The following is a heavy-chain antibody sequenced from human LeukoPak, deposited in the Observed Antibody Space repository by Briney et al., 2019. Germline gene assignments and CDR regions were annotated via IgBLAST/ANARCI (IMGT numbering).Heavy chain of an antibody. Sequence: SETLSLTCTVSGGSISSYYWSWIRQPPGKGLERIGYIYYSGSTNYNPSLKSRVTISVDTSKNQFSLKLSSVTAADTAVYYCARLMVGDILTGYRTKYYFDYWGQGTLVTVSS. V-gene: IGHV4-59*08. CDR2: IYYSGST. D-gene: IGHD3-9*01. CDR1: GGSISSYY. J-gene: IGHJ4*02. CDR3: ARLMVGDILTGYRTKYYFDY.